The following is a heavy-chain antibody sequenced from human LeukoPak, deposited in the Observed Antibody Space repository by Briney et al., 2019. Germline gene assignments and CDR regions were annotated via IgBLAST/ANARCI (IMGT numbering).Heavy chain of an antibody. D-gene: IGHD3-3*01. V-gene: IGHV1-8*01. Sequence: ASVKVSCKASGYTFTSYDINWVRQATGQGLEWMGWMNPNSGNTGYAQKFQGRVTMTRNTSISTAYMELSSLRSEDTAVYYCARTIGPVTFLEWHNDYYGMGVWGQGTTVTVSS. J-gene: IGHJ6*02. CDR1: GYTFTSYD. CDR2: MNPNSGNT. CDR3: ARTIGPVTFLEWHNDYYGMGV.